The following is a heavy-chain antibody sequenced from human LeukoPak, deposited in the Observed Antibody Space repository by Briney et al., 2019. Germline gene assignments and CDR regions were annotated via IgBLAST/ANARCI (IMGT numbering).Heavy chain of an antibody. V-gene: IGHV3-21*01. CDR3: ARDIWFGDFAGYMDV. CDR1: GFSFSSYS. Sequence: PGGSLRLSCAASGFSFSSYSMNWVRQAPGKGLEWVSSITTSSSYIYYADSVKGRFTISRDNAKNSLFLQMNSLRAEDTAVYYCARDIWFGDFAGYMDVWAKGTTVTVSS. D-gene: IGHD3-10*01. CDR2: ITTSSSYI. J-gene: IGHJ6*03.